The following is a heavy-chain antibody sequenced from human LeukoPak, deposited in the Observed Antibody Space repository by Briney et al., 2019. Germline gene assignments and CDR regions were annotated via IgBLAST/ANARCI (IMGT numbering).Heavy chain of an antibody. CDR1: GGSFSGYY. V-gene: IGHV4-34*01. CDR3: ARCYDSSGRGWFDP. CDR2: INHSGST. Sequence: SETLSLTCAVYGGSFSGYYWSWIRQPPGKGLEWIGEINHSGSTNYNPSLKSRVTISVDTSKNQFSLKLSSVTAADTAVYYCARCYDSSGRGWFDPWGQGTLVTVSS. D-gene: IGHD3-22*01. J-gene: IGHJ5*02.